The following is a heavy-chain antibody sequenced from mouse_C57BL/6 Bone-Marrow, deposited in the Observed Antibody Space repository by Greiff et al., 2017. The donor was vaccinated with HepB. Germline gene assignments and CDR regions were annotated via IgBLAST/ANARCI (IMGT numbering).Heavy chain of an antibody. J-gene: IGHJ3*01. CDR3: ARSDSSGYLGAWFAY. Sequence: VKLQESDAELVKPGASVKISCKVSGYTFTDHTIHWMKQRPEQGLEWIGYIYPRDGSTKYNEKFKGKATLTADKSSSTAYMQLNSLTSEDSAVYFCARSDSSGYLGAWFAYWGQGTLVTVSA. V-gene: IGHV1-78*01. D-gene: IGHD3-2*02. CDR1: GYTFTDHT. CDR2: IYPRDGST.